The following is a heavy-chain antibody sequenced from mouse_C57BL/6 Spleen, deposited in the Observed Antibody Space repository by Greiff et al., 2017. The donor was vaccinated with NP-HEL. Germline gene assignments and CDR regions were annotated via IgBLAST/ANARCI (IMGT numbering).Heavy chain of an antibody. J-gene: IGHJ2*01. CDR3: ARRGEVVATDY. V-gene: IGHV1-80*01. CDR1: GYAFSSYW. D-gene: IGHD1-1*01. CDR2: IYPGDGDT. Sequence: VQLQQSGAELVKPGASVKISCKASGYAFSSYWMNWVKQRPGKGLAWIGQIYPGDGDTNYNGKFKGKATLTADKSSSTAYMQLSSLTSEDSAVYFCARRGEVVATDYWGQGTTLTVSS.